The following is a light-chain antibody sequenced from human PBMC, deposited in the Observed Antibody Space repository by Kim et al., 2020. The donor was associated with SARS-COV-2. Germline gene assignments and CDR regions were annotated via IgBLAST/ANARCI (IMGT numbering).Light chain of an antibody. V-gene: IGKV3-20*01. Sequence: SPGERAIPSCSGSKSIITSNLGWYQQKLGQTPRLLIYSASNRATGVPDRFSGSGSGTDFTLTITSLEPEDFAVYYCQQYHSAPWTFGQGTKVDIK. CDR2: SAS. CDR1: KSIITSN. CDR3: QQYHSAPWT. J-gene: IGKJ1*01.